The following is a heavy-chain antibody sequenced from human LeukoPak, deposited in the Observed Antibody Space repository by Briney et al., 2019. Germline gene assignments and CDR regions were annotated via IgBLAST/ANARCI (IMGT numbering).Heavy chain of an antibody. CDR1: GGSISSSN. CDR2: ISSSSSYI. J-gene: IGHJ3*01. Sequence: ETLSLTCAVSGGSISSSNWWSWVRQAPGKGLEWVSSISSSSSYIHYADSVRGRFTISRDNAQNSLYLQMNSLRVEDTAVYYCLGAFDFWGQGTMVTVSS. CDR3: LGAFDF. V-gene: IGHV3-21*01.